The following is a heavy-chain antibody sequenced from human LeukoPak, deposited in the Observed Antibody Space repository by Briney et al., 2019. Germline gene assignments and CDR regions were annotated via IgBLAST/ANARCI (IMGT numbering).Heavy chain of an antibody. CDR3: ARVPAAFLFYYYYYMDV. V-gene: IGHV4-34*01. CDR2: INHSGST. CDR1: GGSFSGYY. Sequence: SETLSLTCAVYGGSFSGYYWSWIRQLPGKGLEWIGEINHSGSTNYNPSLKSRVTISVDTSKNQFSLKLSSVTAADTAVYYCARVPAAFLFYYYYYMDVWGKGTTVTVSS. J-gene: IGHJ6*03. D-gene: IGHD2-2*01.